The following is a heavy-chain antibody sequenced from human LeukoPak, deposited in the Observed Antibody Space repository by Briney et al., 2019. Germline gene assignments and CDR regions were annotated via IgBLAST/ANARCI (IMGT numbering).Heavy chain of an antibody. CDR3: ASLPDFWSGYSTGY. CDR2: ISSSSSYI. V-gene: IGHV3-21*01. Sequence: GGSLRLSCAASGFTFSSYSMNWVRQAPGKGLEWVSSISSSSSYIYYADSMKGRFTISRDNAKNSLYLQMNSLRAEDTAVYYCASLPDFWSGYSTGYWGQGTLVTVSS. J-gene: IGHJ4*02. CDR1: GFTFSSYS. D-gene: IGHD3-3*01.